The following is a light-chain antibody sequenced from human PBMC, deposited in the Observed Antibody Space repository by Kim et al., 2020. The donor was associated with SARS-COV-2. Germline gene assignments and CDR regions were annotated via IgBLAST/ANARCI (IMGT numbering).Light chain of an antibody. CDR3: QQTYSASRT. V-gene: IGKV1-39*01. J-gene: IGKJ1*01. CDR2: TAS. CDR1: QDSSRY. Sequence: ASVGDRVTITCRASQDSSRYLNWYQQKPGKTPKLLIYTASSLQSGVPSRFTGSGSETDFTLTISSLQPEDFATYYCQQTYSASRTFGQGTKVDIK.